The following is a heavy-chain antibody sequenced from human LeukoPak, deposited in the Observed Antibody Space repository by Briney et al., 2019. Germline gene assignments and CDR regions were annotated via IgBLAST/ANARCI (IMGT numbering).Heavy chain of an antibody. D-gene: IGHD3-10*01. Sequence: SETLSLTCAVYGGSFSGYYWSWIRQPPGKGLEWIGEINHSGSTNYNPSLKSRVTISVDTSKNQFSLKLSSVTAADTAVYYCARIYYGSGSYYKRGLDYWGQGTLVTVSS. V-gene: IGHV4-34*01. J-gene: IGHJ4*02. CDR1: GGSFSGYY. CDR3: ARIYYGSGSYYKRGLDY. CDR2: INHSGST.